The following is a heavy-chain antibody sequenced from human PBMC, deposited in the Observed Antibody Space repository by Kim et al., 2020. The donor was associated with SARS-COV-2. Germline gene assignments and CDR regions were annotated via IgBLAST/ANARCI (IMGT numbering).Heavy chain of an antibody. CDR2: IIPIFGTA. CDR3: ARVGVGGIAAAGVFQH. D-gene: IGHD6-13*01. CDR1: GGTFSSYA. V-gene: IGHV1-69*13. J-gene: IGHJ1*01. Sequence: SVKVSCKASGGTFSSYAISWVRQAPGQGLEWMGGIIPIFGTANYAQKFQGRVTITADESTSTAYMELSSLRSEDTAVYYCARVGVGGIAAAGVFQHWGQCTLVTVSS.